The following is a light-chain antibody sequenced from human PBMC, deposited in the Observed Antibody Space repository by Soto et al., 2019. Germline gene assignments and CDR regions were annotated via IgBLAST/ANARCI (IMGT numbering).Light chain of an antibody. CDR1: SSNIRSNT. Sequence: QSVLTQPPSASGTPGQRVTISCFGSSSNIRSNTVNWYQQLPGTAPRLLMYRSDQRPSGVPDRFSGSKSGTSASLAISGLQSEDEADYYCAAWDDSLNGRVFGTGTKLTVL. CDR3: AAWDDSLNGRV. V-gene: IGLV1-44*01. J-gene: IGLJ1*01. CDR2: RSD.